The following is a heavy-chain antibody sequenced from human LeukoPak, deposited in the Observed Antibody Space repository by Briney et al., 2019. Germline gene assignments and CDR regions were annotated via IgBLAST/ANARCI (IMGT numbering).Heavy chain of an antibody. J-gene: IGHJ4*02. CDR3: ARDHSGIYYDSSGYSPGY. D-gene: IGHD3-22*01. Sequence: GASVKVSCKASGYTFTSYGISWVRPAPGQGLEWMGWICAYNGNTNYAQQPQGRVTMTTDTSTSTAYMELRSLRSDDTAVYYCARDHSGIYYDSSGYSPGYWGQGALVTVSS. CDR2: ICAYNGNT. V-gene: IGHV1-18*01. CDR1: GYTFTSYG.